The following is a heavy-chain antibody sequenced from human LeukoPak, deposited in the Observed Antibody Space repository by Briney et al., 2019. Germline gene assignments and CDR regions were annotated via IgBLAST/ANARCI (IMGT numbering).Heavy chain of an antibody. D-gene: IGHD6-19*01. V-gene: IGHV1-2*02. J-gene: IGHJ4*02. Sequence: ASVKVSCKASGYTFSRYYMHWVRQAPGQGLEWMGWINPDSGGTNYAQKFQGRVTMTRDTSISTAYMELSRLRSDDTAVYYCARGVEQWRGAIDYWGQGTLVTVSS. CDR2: INPDSGGT. CDR1: GYTFSRYY. CDR3: ARGVEQWRGAIDY.